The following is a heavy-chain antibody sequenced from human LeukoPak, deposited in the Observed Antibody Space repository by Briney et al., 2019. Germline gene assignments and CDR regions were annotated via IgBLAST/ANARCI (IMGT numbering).Heavy chain of an antibody. Sequence: GGSLRLSCAASGFTFSSYSMIWVRQAPGKGLEWVSSISSSSSYIYYADSVKGRFTISRDNAKNSLYLQMNSLRAEDTAVYYCARSWNIAAVGDWFDPWGQGTLVAVSS. J-gene: IGHJ5*02. CDR1: GFTFSSYS. D-gene: IGHD6-13*01. CDR3: ARSWNIAAVGDWFDP. V-gene: IGHV3-21*01. CDR2: ISSSSSYI.